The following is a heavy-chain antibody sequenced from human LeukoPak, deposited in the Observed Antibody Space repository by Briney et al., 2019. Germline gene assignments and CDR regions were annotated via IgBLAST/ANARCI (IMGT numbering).Heavy chain of an antibody. CDR1: GGSISSHY. J-gene: IGHJ6*03. CDR2: IYYSGST. V-gene: IGHV4-59*11. Sequence: SETLSLTCTVSGGSISSHYWSWIRQPPGKGLEWIGYIYYSGSTNYNPSLKSRVTISVDTSKNQFSLKLSSVTAADTAVYYCARSDAGYSSSWYLYYYYYMNVWGKGTTVTVSS. CDR3: ARSDAGYSSSWYLYYYYYMNV. D-gene: IGHD6-13*01.